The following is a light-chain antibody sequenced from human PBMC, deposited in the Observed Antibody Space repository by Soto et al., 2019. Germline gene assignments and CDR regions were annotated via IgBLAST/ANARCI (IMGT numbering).Light chain of an antibody. CDR1: HSVSSY. Sequence: EIVLTQSPATLSLSPGERATLSCRASHSVSSYLAWYQQKPGQAPRLLIVGSFARATGIPARFSGSGSGSEFTLTISGLQSEDFAVYYCQQYNDRPPITFGQGTRLEI. V-gene: IGKV3-15*01. CDR3: QQYNDRPPIT. J-gene: IGKJ5*01. CDR2: GSF.